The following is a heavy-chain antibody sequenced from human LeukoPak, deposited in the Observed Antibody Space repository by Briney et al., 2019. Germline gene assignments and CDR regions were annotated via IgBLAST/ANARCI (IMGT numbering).Heavy chain of an antibody. V-gene: IGHV3-33*01. Sequence: GRSLRLSCAASGFTFSSYGMHWVRQAPGKGLEWVAVIWYDGSNKYYADSVKGRFTISRDNSKNTLYLQMNSLRAEDTGVYYCATLPERFGVDYWGQGTLVTVSS. CDR2: IWYDGSNK. CDR3: ATLPERFGVDY. J-gene: IGHJ4*02. D-gene: IGHD3-10*01. CDR1: GFTFSSYG.